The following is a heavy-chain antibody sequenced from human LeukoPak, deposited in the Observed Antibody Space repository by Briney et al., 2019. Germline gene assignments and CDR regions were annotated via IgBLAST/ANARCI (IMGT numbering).Heavy chain of an antibody. J-gene: IGHJ6*04. CDR3: AREPLGCSGGSCYSYGMDV. CDR2: IWYDGNNK. Sequence: GGSLRLSCAASGFTFSSYGMHWVRQAPGKGLEWVAVIWYDGNNKYYADSVKGRFTIPRDNSKNTLYLQMNSLRAEDTAVYYCAREPLGCSGGSCYSYGMDVWGKGTTVTVSS. V-gene: IGHV3-33*01. D-gene: IGHD2-15*01. CDR1: GFTFSSYG.